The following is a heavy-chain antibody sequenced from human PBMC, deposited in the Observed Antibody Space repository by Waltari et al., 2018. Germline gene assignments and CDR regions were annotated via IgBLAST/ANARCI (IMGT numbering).Heavy chain of an antibody. J-gene: IGHJ4*02. Sequence: QLQLQESGPGLVKPSETLSLTCTVSGDSISTPNYHWVWIRQPPGQGLEWIATIYYGGNTLYTPSLQSRATISIDTSKNLFSLRLTSGTAADTAVFYCARATRSSGWPNYFDSWGQGTLVTVSS. D-gene: IGHD6-19*01. CDR2: IYYGGNT. CDR3: ARATRSSGWPNYFDS. V-gene: IGHV4-39*07. CDR1: GDSISTPNYH.